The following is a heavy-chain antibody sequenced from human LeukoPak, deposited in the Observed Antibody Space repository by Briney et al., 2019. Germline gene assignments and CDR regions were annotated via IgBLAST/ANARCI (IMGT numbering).Heavy chain of an antibody. CDR3: ATHRGYSYGYYFDY. J-gene: IGHJ4*02. Sequence: ASVKVSCKASGYTFTSYGISWVRQAPGQGLEWMGWISAYNGNTNYAQKLQGRVTMTTDTSTSTAYMELRSLRYDDTAVYYCATHRGYSYGYYFDYWGQGTLVTVSS. CDR2: ISAYNGNT. CDR1: GYTFTSYG. D-gene: IGHD5-18*01. V-gene: IGHV1-18*01.